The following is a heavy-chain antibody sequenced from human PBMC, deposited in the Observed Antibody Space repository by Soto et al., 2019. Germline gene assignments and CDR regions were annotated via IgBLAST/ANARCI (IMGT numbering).Heavy chain of an antibody. D-gene: IGHD2-15*01. Sequence: QVQLVQSGAEVKKPGASVKVSCKASGYTVTSYGISWVRQAPGQGLEWLGWISAYNGNTNYAQQLQGRVTMTTDTSTSTAYMELRSLRSDDTDVYYCERDHGRYCSGGSCYDYWGQGTLVTVSS. CDR3: ERDHGRYCSGGSCYDY. CDR1: GYTVTSYG. V-gene: IGHV1-18*01. J-gene: IGHJ4*02. CDR2: ISAYNGNT.